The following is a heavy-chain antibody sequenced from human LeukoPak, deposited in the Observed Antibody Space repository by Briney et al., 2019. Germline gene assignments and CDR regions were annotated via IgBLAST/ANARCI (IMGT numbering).Heavy chain of an antibody. CDR1: GFTVSSNY. CDR3: AKHALKTPNFLDY. J-gene: IGHJ4*02. CDR2: IYSGGST. Sequence: GGSLRLSCAASGFTVSSNYMSWVRQAPGKGLEWVSVIYSGGSTYYADSVKGRFTISRDNSKNTLYLQMNSLRAEDTAVYYCAKHALKTPNFLDYWGQGTLVAVSS. D-gene: IGHD2/OR15-2a*01. V-gene: IGHV3-66*04.